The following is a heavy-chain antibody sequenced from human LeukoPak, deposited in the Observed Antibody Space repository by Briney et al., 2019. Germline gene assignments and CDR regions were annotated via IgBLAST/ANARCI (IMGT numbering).Heavy chain of an antibody. V-gene: IGHV4-34*01. CDR1: GGSFSGHY. CDR2: INHSGST. CDR3: ASGGHYARFDP. D-gene: IGHD4-17*01. J-gene: IGHJ5*02. Sequence: PSETLSLTCAVYGGSFSGHYWSWIRQTPGKGLEWIGEINHSGSTYYNPSLKSRVTISVDTSKNQFSLKLSSVTAADTAVYYCASGGHYARFDPWGQGTLVTVSS.